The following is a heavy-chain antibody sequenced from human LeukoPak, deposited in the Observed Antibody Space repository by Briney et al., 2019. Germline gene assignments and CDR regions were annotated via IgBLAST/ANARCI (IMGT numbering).Heavy chain of an antibody. J-gene: IGHJ4*02. Sequence: AGGSLRLSCAASGFIFRSHWMSWVRQAPGKGLEWVATIKEDVSERYYVDSVKGRFTISGDNAKNSLFLQMDSLRVDDTAVYYCARGPPYGSRSDFLDYWGQGTLVTVSS. V-gene: IGHV3-7*01. CDR2: IKEDVSER. CDR1: GFIFRSHW. CDR3: ARGPPYGSRSDFLDY. D-gene: IGHD3-10*01.